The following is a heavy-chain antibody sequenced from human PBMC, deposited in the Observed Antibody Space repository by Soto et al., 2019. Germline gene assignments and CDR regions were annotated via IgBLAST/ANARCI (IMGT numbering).Heavy chain of an antibody. CDR3: TRDQGGSYDSWFDP. J-gene: IGHJ5*02. V-gene: IGHV3-21*01. D-gene: IGHD1-26*01. CDR2: ISSGSAFI. CDR1: FSMYS. Sequence: EVQVVESGGGLVKPGGSLRLSCNFSFSMYSMDWVRQAPGKGLEWVASISSGSAFIRYADSVKGRFTSSRDSAKNSVSLQMSSLRVEDTAMYYCTRDQGGSYDSWFDPWGRGTLVTVSS.